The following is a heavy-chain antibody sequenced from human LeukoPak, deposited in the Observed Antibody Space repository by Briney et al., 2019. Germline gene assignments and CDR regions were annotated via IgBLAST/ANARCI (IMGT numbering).Heavy chain of an antibody. CDR3: AKGRSSSWYYFDY. D-gene: IGHD6-13*01. Sequence: GRSLRLSCAASGFTFDDYAMHWVRQAPGKGLEWVSGISWNSGSIGYADSVKGRFTISRDNAKNSLYLQMNSLRAEDTALYYCAKGRSSSWYYFDYWGQGTLVTVSS. CDR2: ISWNSGSI. V-gene: IGHV3-9*01. J-gene: IGHJ4*02. CDR1: GFTFDDYA.